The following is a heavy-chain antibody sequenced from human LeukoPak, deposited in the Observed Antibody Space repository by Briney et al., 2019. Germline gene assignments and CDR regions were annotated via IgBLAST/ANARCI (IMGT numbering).Heavy chain of an antibody. Sequence: SGPTLSQPTPTLTLTCTFSGYSLSTRGGGVGWIRQPPGKALEWLTLIYWNDDKRYSPSLKCRLTITKDPSKNQVVLTMTNMDPVDTATYYCAHRRGSSWPFDYWGQGTLVTVSS. CDR1: GYSLSTRGGG. CDR2: IYWNDDK. CDR3: AHRRGSSWPFDY. J-gene: IGHJ4*02. D-gene: IGHD6-13*01. V-gene: IGHV2-5*01.